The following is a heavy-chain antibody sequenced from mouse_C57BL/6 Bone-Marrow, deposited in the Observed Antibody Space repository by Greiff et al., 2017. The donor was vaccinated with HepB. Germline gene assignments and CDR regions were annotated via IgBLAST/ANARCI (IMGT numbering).Heavy chain of an antibody. V-gene: IGHV5-6*01. CDR2: ISSGGSYT. CDR3: ASDGSSYKYFDV. Sequence: EVKLVESGGDLVKPGGSLKLSCAASGFTFSSYGMSWVRQTPDKRLEWVATISSGGSYTYYPDSVKGRFTISRDNAKNTRYLQMSSLKSEDTAMYYCASDGSSYKYFDVWGTETPRTVSS. D-gene: IGHD1-1*01. J-gene: IGHJ1*03. CDR1: GFTFSSYG.